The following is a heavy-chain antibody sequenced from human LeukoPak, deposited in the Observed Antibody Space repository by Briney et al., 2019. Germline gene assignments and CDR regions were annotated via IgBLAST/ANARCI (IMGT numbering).Heavy chain of an antibody. D-gene: IGHD3-3*01. CDR1: GGTLSSYA. Sequence: ASVKVSCKASGGTLSSYAISWVRQAPGEGLEWMGGIIPIFGTANYAQKFQGRVTITADESTSTAYMELSSLGSEDTAVYYCARGTISADAFDIWGQGTMVTVSS. CDR3: ARGTISADAFDI. J-gene: IGHJ3*02. V-gene: IGHV1-69*13. CDR2: IIPIFGTA.